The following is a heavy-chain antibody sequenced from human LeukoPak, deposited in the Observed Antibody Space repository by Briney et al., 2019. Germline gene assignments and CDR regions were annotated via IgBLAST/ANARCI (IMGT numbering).Heavy chain of an antibody. Sequence: GGSLRLSCAASGFTFSRYGMSWVREAPGKGLEWVSYISTTSSTIYYADSVKGRFTISRDNAQNSLYLQMNSLRDEDTAVYYCARYCTSGSCYSDHWGQGTLVTVSS. CDR1: GFTFSRYG. J-gene: IGHJ4*02. CDR2: ISTTSSTI. D-gene: IGHD2-15*01. V-gene: IGHV3-48*02. CDR3: ARYCTSGSCYSDH.